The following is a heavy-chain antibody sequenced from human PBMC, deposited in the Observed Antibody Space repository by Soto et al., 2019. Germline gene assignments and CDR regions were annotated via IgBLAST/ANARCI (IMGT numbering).Heavy chain of an antibody. CDR1: GGSINSGGYY. CDR3: ARGVYP. V-gene: IGHV4-31*03. D-gene: IGHD6-13*01. J-gene: IGHJ5*02. CDR2: IYNSVIT. Sequence: QVQLQESGPGLVKPSQTLSLTCTVSGGSINSGGYYWSWIRQHPGKGLEWIGYIYNSVITYYNPSLKSRVTISPNTSGNQFSRKLSSVTAAETAVYYWARGVYPWGQGTLVTVSS.